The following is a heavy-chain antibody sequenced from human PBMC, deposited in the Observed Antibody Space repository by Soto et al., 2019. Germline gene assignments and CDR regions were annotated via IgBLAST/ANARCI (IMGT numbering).Heavy chain of an antibody. CDR1: GFTFSSYA. D-gene: IGHD3-22*01. CDR3: ARDLYTYYYDSSGSDY. CDR2: ISYDGSNK. J-gene: IGHJ4*02. V-gene: IGHV3-30-3*01. Sequence: GGSLRLSCAASGFTFSSYAMHWVRQAPGKGLEWVAVISYDGSNKYYADSVKGRFTISRDNSKNTLYLQMNSLRAEDTAVYYCARDLYTYYYDSSGSDYWGQGTLVTVSS.